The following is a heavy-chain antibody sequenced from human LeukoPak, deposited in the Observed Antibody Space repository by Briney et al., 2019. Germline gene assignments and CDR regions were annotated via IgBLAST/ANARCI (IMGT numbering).Heavy chain of an antibody. D-gene: IGHD1-26*01. CDR1: GFTFSSYG. CDR2: IWYDGSNK. Sequence: GRSLRLSCAASGFTFSSYGMHWVRQAPGKGLEWVAVIWYDGSNKYYADSVKGRFTISRDNSKNTLYLQMNSLRAEDTVVYYCARDPDSGSCSYFDYWGQGTLVTVSS. V-gene: IGHV3-33*01. CDR3: ARDPDSGSCSYFDY. J-gene: IGHJ4*02.